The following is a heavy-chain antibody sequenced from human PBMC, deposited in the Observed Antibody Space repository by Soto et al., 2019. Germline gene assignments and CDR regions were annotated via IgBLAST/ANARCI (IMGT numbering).Heavy chain of an antibody. CDR2: IIPILGTA. Sequence: QVQLVQSWAEVSKPGSSVKVSCKASGGTFSRHAISWVRQAPGQGLEWMGGIIPILGTANHAQKFQGRVTIIADESTSTVYMELSSMRSEVTAMYYCESGWGYDSKDYYYEYWGQGNLVIISS. D-gene: IGHD3-22*01. J-gene: IGHJ4*02. CDR1: GGTFSRHA. CDR3: ESGWGYDSKDYYYEY. V-gene: IGHV1-69*01.